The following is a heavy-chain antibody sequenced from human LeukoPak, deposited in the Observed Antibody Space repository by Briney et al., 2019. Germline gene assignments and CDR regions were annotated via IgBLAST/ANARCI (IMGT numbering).Heavy chain of an antibody. Sequence: PGGSLRLSCAPSGFTFSTYNMNWVRQAPGKGLEWVSSISSSSSYIYYADSVKGRFTISRDNAKNSLYLQMNSLRAEDTAVYYCARDLLYDGRNYRGQGTLVTVSS. CDR3: ARDLLYDGRNY. V-gene: IGHV3-21*01. CDR1: GFTFSTYN. CDR2: ISSSSSYI. D-gene: IGHD3-22*01. J-gene: IGHJ4*02.